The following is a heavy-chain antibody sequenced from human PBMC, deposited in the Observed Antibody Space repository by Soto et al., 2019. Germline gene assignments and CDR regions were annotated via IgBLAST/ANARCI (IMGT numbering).Heavy chain of an antibody. Sequence: QVQLVESGGGLVKPGGSLRLSCAASGFSFSDYYMTWIRQAPGKGLEWLSYISSSGYPIYYADSVKGRFTISRDNAKNSVYLQMNSLRAEDTAVYFWNGYYSRYDYYGMDVWGQGTTVTVYS. D-gene: IGHD3-3*01. CDR2: ISSSGYPI. V-gene: IGHV3-11*01. CDR3: NGYYSRYDYYGMDV. J-gene: IGHJ6*02. CDR1: GFSFSDYY.